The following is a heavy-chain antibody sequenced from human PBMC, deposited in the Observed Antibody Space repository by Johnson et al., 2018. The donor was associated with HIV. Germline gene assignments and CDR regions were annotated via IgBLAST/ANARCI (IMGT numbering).Heavy chain of an antibody. Sequence: QVQLVESGGGLVWPGGSLRLSCAASGFTLDEYDMSWVRQVPGKGLEWVAFIRYDGSNKYYADSVKGRFTISRDNSKNTLYLQMNSLRGGDTAVYYCARDLGLPENAFDLWGRGTMVTVS. CDR2: IRYDGSNK. CDR1: GFTLDEYD. V-gene: IGHV3-30*02. CDR3: ARDLGLPENAFDL. D-gene: IGHD4-11*01. J-gene: IGHJ3*01.